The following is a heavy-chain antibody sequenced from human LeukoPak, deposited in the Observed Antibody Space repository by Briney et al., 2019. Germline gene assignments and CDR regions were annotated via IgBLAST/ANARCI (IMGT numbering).Heavy chain of an antibody. CDR3: ARDKGYY. V-gene: IGHV3-30*03. Sequence: GGSLRLSCAASGFTFSHHAMHWVRRSPGKGLEWAAVISYDGNNKYYANSVKGRFTISRDNAKNSLYLQMNSLRDEDTALYYCARDKGYYWGQGTLVSVSS. CDR2: ISYDGNNK. J-gene: IGHJ4*02. CDR1: GFTFSHHA.